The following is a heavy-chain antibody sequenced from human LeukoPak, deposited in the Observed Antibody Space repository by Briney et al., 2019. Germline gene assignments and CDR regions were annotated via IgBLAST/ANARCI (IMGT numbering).Heavy chain of an antibody. Sequence: SQTLSLTCTVSGGSISSGDYYWRWLRQPPGRGLEWLGYIYYSGSTNYNPSLKIRVTISVDTSKNQFSLKLSSVTAADTAVYYCARLEYYDSSARYWYFDLWGRGTLVTVSS. CDR2: IYYSGST. D-gene: IGHD3-22*01. V-gene: IGHV4-30-4*01. CDR1: GGSISSGDYY. CDR3: ARLEYYDSSARYWYFDL. J-gene: IGHJ2*01.